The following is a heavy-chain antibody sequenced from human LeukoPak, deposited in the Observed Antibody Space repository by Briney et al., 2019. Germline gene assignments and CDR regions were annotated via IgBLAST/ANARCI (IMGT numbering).Heavy chain of an antibody. V-gene: IGHV4-4*07. J-gene: IGHJ4*02. D-gene: IGHD1-26*01. Sequence: ETLSLTCDVSGGSVRSDWWGWARQPAGKGLEWLGRIYSTGSTRFNPSLNSRLTLSIETSTNQFSLKLPSVTAADTAVYFCARQGYTVSYYFLDYWSQGTLVTVSS. CDR2: IYSTGST. CDR1: GGSVRSDW. CDR3: ARQGYTVSYYFLDY.